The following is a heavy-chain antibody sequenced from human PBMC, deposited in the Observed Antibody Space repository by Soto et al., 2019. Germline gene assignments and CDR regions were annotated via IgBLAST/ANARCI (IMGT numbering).Heavy chain of an antibody. CDR1: GYMFNSHE. CDR2: ISGSGTT. V-gene: IGHV3-48*03. D-gene: IGHD3-16*01. Sequence: EVLLVESGGGSRQPGGSLRLSCVASGYMFNSHEMNWVRQAPGKGLEWISSISGSGTTNYAESVKGRFTISRDNAHKSLFLEMKDLRVEDTAVYYCARGGIHWGQGTLVTVSS. CDR3: ARGGIH. J-gene: IGHJ4*02.